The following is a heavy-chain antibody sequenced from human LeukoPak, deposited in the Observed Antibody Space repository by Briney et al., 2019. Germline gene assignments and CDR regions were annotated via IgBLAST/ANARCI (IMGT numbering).Heavy chain of an antibody. CDR1: GGSISSYY. Sequence: SETLSLTCTVSGGSISSYYWSWIRQPPGKGLEWIGYIYYSGSTNYNPSLKSRVTISVDTSKNQFSLKLSSVTAADTAVYYCARAGYDSSGYYYDAGVDYWGQGTLVTVSS. V-gene: IGHV4-59*12. J-gene: IGHJ4*02. CDR2: IYYSGST. D-gene: IGHD3-22*01. CDR3: ARAGYDSSGYYYDAGVDY.